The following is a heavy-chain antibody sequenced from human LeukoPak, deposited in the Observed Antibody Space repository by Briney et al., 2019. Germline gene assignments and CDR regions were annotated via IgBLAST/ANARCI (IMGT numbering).Heavy chain of an antibody. Sequence: SETLSLTCTVSGYSISSGYYWGWIRQPPGKGLEWIGSIYHSGCTYYNPSLKSRVTISVDTSKNQFSLKLSSVTAADTAVYYCARDYRAIAVNDAFDIWGQGTMVTVSS. J-gene: IGHJ3*02. CDR1: GYSISSGYY. CDR3: ARDYRAIAVNDAFDI. D-gene: IGHD6-19*01. V-gene: IGHV4-38-2*02. CDR2: IYHSGCT.